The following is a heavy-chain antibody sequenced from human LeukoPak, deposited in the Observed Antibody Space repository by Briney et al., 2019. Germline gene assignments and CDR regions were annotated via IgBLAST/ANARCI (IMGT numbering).Heavy chain of an antibody. J-gene: IGHJ6*03. V-gene: IGHV1-2*02. CDR1: RYTFTGYY. D-gene: IGHD5-18*01. CDR2: INPSSGGT. Sequence: GASVKVSCKASRYTFTGYYMHWARQAPGRGLEWMGWINPSSGGTNYAQKFQGRVTMTRDTSISTAYMELSRLRSDDTAVYYCARGVRGYSYGWGYYYYYMDVWGKGTTVTISS. CDR3: ARGVRGYSYGWGYYYYYMDV.